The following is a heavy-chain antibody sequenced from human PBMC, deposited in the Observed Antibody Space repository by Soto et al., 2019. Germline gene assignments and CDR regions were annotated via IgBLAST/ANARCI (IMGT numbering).Heavy chain of an antibody. D-gene: IGHD6-19*01. J-gene: IGHJ4*02. CDR3: ARVYSSGWYGLDY. V-gene: IGHV1-2*02. CDR1: GYTFTGYY. Sequence: GASVKVSCKASGYTFTGYYMHWVRQAPGQGLEWMGWINPNSGGTNYAQKFQGRVTMTRDTSISTAYMELSRLRSDDTAVYYCARVYSSGWYGLDYWGQGTLVTVSS. CDR2: INPNSGGT.